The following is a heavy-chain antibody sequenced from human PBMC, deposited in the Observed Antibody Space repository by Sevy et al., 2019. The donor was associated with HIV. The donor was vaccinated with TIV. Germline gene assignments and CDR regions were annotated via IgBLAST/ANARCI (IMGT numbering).Heavy chain of an antibody. D-gene: IGHD4-17*01. CDR2: IYTSGST. CDR3: AGDLDYGERMAGSSGYYGMDV. V-gene: IGHV4-4*07. CDR1: GGSISSYY. J-gene: IGHJ6*02. Sequence: SETLSLTCTVSGGSISSYYWSWIRQPAGKGLEWIGRIYTSGSTNYNPSLKSRVTMSVDTSKNQFSLRLSSVTAADTAVYYCAGDLDYGERMAGSSGYYGMDVWGQGTTVTVSS.